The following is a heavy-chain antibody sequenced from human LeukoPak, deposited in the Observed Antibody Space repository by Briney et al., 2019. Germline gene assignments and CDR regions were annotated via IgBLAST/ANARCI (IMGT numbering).Heavy chain of an antibody. CDR2: ISGSGGRT. V-gene: IGHV3-23*01. J-gene: IGHJ4*02. D-gene: IGHD5-18*01. Sequence: GGSLRLSCAASGFTFSSYAMSWVRQAPGKGLEWVSAISGSGGRTYYADSVKGRFTISRDNSKNTLYLQMNSLRAEDTAIYYCAKDSDSYGYFGYWGQGTLVTVSS. CDR1: GFTFSSYA. CDR3: AKDSDSYGYFGY.